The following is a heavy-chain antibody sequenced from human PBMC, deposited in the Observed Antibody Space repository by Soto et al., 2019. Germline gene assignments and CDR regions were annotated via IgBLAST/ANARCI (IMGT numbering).Heavy chain of an antibody. CDR2: IYGNDYK. V-gene: IGHV2-5*01. Sequence: QITLKESGPTLVKPTQTLTLTCTFSGFSLSTTGVGVAWIRQPPGKALEWLALIYGNDYKRYSPSLQSRLSIPKDTSKPQVVLTVTNVDAVDTATYYCAILQLMSPEMTRADAYWGQGTLVTVSS. CDR1: GFSLSTTGVG. J-gene: IGHJ4*02. D-gene: IGHD1-1*01. CDR3: AILQLMSPEMTRADAY.